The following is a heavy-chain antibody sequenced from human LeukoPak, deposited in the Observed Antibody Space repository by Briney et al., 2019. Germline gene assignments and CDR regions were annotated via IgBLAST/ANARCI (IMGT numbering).Heavy chain of an antibody. Sequence: SETLSLTCAVYGGSFSGYYWSWLRQPPGKGLEWIGEINHSGSTNYNPSLKSRVTISVDTSKNQFSLKLSSVTAADTAVYYCARGPRSGSYYSARYYYGMDVWGKGTTVTVSS. CDR2: INHSGST. CDR1: GGSFSGYY. D-gene: IGHD3-10*01. CDR3: ARGPRSGSYYSARYYYGMDV. J-gene: IGHJ6*04. V-gene: IGHV4-34*01.